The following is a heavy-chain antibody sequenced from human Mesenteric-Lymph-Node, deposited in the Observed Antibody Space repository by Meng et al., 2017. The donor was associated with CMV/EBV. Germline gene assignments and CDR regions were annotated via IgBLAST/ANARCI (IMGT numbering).Heavy chain of an antibody. CDR1: FISFW. V-gene: IGHV3-74*01. CDR3: ARVAGCSSTSCYSYWYFDL. J-gene: IGHJ2*01. Sequence: FISFWVHWVRQAPGKGLVWVSRINSDGRSTSYADSVKGRFTISRDNAKNTLYLQMNSLRAEDTAVYYCARVAGCSSTSCYSYWYFDLWGRGTLVTVSS. D-gene: IGHD2-2*01. CDR2: INSDGRST.